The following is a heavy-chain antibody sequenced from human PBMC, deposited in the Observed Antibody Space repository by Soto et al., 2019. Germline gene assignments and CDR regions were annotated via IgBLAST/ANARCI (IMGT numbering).Heavy chain of an antibody. V-gene: IGHV4-34*01. CDR1: GGSFSGYY. D-gene: IGHD2-21*01. Sequence: NPSETLSLTCAVYGGSFSGYYWSWIRQPPGKGLEWIGEINHSGSTNYNPSLKSRVTISVDTSKNQFSLKLSSVTAADTAVYYCAGILRSRETSYWGQGTLVTVSS. CDR2: INHSGST. CDR3: AGILRSRETSY. J-gene: IGHJ4*02.